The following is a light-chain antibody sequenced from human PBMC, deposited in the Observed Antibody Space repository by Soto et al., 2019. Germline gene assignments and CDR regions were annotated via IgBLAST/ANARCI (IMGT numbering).Light chain of an antibody. CDR3: QQYISYPYT. V-gene: IGKV1-5*01. Sequence: DIHMPQFPSTLSASVGDRVTITCRASQTTNTWLAWYKQKQGTAPKLLIYDASRLEGGVPSRFRASGSGTEFTLTISSLQPDELATYYCQQYISYPYTFGQGTKVEIK. CDR2: DAS. J-gene: IGKJ2*01. CDR1: QTTNTW.